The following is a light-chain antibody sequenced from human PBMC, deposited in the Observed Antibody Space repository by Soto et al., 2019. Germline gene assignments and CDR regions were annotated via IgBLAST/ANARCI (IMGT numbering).Light chain of an antibody. V-gene: IGKV3-11*01. CDR2: DAY. Sequence: VLTQSPVTVSLSPGESATFSCRASQSFRGLLAWYQQKPGQPPRLLIYDAYNRATGIPPRFSGSGSGTDFTLTISSLEPEDSAVYYCQQRHMWPITFGQGTRLEIK. J-gene: IGKJ5*01. CDR3: QQRHMWPIT. CDR1: QSFRGL.